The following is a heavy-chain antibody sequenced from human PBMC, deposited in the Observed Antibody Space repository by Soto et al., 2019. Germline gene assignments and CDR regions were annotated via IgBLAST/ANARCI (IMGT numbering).Heavy chain of an antibody. CDR3: ARLYYDFWSGSPRYAFDI. CDR1: GYTSTSYG. J-gene: IGHJ3*02. V-gene: IGHV1-69*06. D-gene: IGHD3-3*01. CDR2: IIPIFGTA. Sequence: SVKVSCKASGYTSTSYGISWVRQAPGQGLEWMGGIIPIFGTANYAQKFQGRVTITADKSTSTAYMELSSLRSEDTAVYYCARLYYDFWSGSPRYAFDIWGQGTMVTVSS.